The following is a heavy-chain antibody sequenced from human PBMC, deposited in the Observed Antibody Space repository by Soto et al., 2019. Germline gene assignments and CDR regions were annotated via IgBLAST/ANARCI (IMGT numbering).Heavy chain of an antibody. Sequence: VASLRRSFQASGFTFRTCAMGVVRQAPWKGLEYVSAFISNGGNTYYADSVKGRFTISRDNSKNTLYLQMNSLRAEDTAVYYCAKEKISTSCCNWFDPWGQGT. CDR1: GFTFRTCA. D-gene: IGHD2-2*01. J-gene: IGHJ5*02. CDR2: FISNGGNT. V-gene: IGHV3-23*01. CDR3: AKEKISTSCCNWFDP.